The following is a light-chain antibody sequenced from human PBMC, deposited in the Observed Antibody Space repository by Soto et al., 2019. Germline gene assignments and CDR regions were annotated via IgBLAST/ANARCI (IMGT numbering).Light chain of an antibody. Sequence: QLVLTQPRSVSGSPGQSVTISCTGTSSDVGGYNFVSWYQQHPGKAPKLMIYDVTKRPSGVPDRFSGSKSGNTASLTISGLQAEDEANYYCCSYADTFYVFGTGTKVTVL. CDR2: DVT. CDR1: SSDVGGYNF. CDR3: CSYADTFYV. J-gene: IGLJ1*01. V-gene: IGLV2-11*01.